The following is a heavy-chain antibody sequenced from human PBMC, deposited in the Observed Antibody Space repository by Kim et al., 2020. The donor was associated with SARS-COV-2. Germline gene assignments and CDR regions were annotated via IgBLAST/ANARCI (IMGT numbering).Heavy chain of an antibody. CDR2: T. CDR3: ARMGVGEFFDY. D-gene: IGHD3-10*01. V-gene: IGHV5-51*01. J-gene: IGHJ4*02. Sequence: TRYSPSFQGQVTISADTSISTAYLQWSSLKASDTAMYYCARMGVGEFFDYWGQGTLVTVSS.